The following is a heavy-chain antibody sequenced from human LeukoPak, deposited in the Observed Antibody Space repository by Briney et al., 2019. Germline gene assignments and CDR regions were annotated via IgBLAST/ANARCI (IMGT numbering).Heavy chain of an antibody. V-gene: IGHV3-7*04. J-gene: IGHJ4*02. D-gene: IGHD6-19*01. Sequence: PGGSLRLSCAASGFTFSNYWMSWVRQAPGKGLEWVANIKQDGSAKYYVDSVKGRFTIPRDNAKNSLYLQMNSLGAEDTAVYYCARTIREQWLTIDYWGQGTLVTFSS. CDR1: GFTFSNYW. CDR3: ARTIREQWLTIDY. CDR2: IKQDGSAK.